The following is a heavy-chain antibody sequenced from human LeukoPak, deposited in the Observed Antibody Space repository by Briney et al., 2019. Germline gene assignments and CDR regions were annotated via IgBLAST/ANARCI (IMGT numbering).Heavy chain of an antibody. D-gene: IGHD4-23*01. V-gene: IGHV3-11*01. CDR3: ARYQGSVTVVTPSPLDY. CDR2: ISSSGSTI. Sequence: GGSLRLSCAASGFTFSGYYMSWIRQAPGKGLEGVSYISSSGSTIYYADSVKGRFTISRDNAKNSLYLQMNSLRAEDTAVYYCARYQGSVTVVTPSPLDYWGQGTLVTVSS. J-gene: IGHJ4*02. CDR1: GFTFSGYY.